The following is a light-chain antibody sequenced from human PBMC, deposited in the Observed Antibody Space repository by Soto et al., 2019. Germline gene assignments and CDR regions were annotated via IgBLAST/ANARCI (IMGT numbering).Light chain of an antibody. CDR2: AAS. CDR1: QGISSY. V-gene: IGKV1-9*01. CDR3: QQLSTDPLA. Sequence: IQLTQSPSSLSASVGDRVTITCRASQGISSYLAWYQQKPWKAPKLLIYAASTLQSGVPSRFSGSGSGTDFTLTISSLQPEDFATYYCQQLSTDPLAFGGGTKVEIK. J-gene: IGKJ4*01.